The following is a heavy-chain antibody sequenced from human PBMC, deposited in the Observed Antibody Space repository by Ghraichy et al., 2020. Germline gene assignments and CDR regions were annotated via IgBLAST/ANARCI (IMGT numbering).Heavy chain of an antibody. V-gene: IGHV1-2*02. CDR3: ASDTSCYIREYYYGMDV. CDR1: GYTFTGYY. Sequence: ASVKVSCKASGYTFTGYYMHWVRQAPGQGLEWMGWINPNSGGTNYAQKFQGRVTMTRDTSISTAYMELSRLRSDDTAVYYCASDTSCYIREYYYGMDVWGQGTTVTVSS. CDR2: INPNSGGT. D-gene: IGHD2-2*02. J-gene: IGHJ6*02.